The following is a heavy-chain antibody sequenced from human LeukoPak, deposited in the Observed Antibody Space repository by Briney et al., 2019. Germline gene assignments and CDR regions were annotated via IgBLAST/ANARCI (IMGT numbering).Heavy chain of an antibody. V-gene: IGHV1-2*02. Sequence: ASVKVSCKPTLYSFTAYIICWRRQAPGRGLECMGWINLYNGATKYAQRFQSRVTMTRDTSISTAYMELSRLRSDDTATYYCASWAGGNEPVASFDYWGQGTLVTVSS. CDR3: ASWAGGNEPVASFDY. CDR2: INLYNGAT. J-gene: IGHJ4*02. CDR1: LYSFTAYI. D-gene: IGHD1-14*01.